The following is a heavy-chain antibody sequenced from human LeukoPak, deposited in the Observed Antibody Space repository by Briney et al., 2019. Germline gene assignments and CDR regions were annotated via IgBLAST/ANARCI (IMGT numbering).Heavy chain of an antibody. CDR3: ARAQRDSSSWYVDY. J-gene: IGHJ4*02. D-gene: IGHD6-13*01. V-gene: IGHV4-59*12. CDR2: IYFSGST. Sequence: SETLSLTCTVSGGSISTYHWSWIRQPPGKGPEWIGYIYFSGSTDYSPSLKSRVTMSVDTSMNQFSLNLSSVTAADTAVYYCARAQRDSSSWYVDYWGQGTLVTVSS. CDR1: GGSISTYH.